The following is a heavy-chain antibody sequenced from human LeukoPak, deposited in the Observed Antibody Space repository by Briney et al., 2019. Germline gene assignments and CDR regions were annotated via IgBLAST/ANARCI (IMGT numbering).Heavy chain of an antibody. CDR2: IYSGGST. CDR3: ARVREVAFQH. D-gene: IGHD2-15*01. CDR1: GFTVSSNY. J-gene: IGHJ1*01. Sequence: GGSLRLSCAASGFTVSSNYMSWVRQAPGKGLEWVSVIYSGGSTYYADSVEGRFTIFRDNSKNTLYLQMNSLRAEDTAVYYCARVREVAFQHWGQGTLVTVSS. V-gene: IGHV3-53*01.